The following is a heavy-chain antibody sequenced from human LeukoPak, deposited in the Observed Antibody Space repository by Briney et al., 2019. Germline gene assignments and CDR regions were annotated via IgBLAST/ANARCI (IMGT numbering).Heavy chain of an antibody. CDR1: GGSISSSSYY. J-gene: IGHJ4*02. CDR3: ARRSYDYYDSSGYYSGSFDY. V-gene: IGHV4-61*05. Sequence: SETLSLTCTVSGGSISSSSYYWGWIRQPPGKGLEWIGYIYYSGSTNYNPSLKSRVTISVDTSKNQFSLKLSSVTAADTAVYYCARRSYDYYDSSGYYSGSFDYWGQGTLVTVSS. CDR2: IYYSGST. D-gene: IGHD3-22*01.